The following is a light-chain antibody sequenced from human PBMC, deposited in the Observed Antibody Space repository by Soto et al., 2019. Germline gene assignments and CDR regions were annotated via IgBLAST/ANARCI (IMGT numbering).Light chain of an antibody. CDR2: GAT. CDR3: QQYNNWPPIT. CDR1: QSVSSY. Sequence: DIVLTQSPATLSLSPGESATLSCRASQSVSSYLAWYQQKPGQAPRLLISGATARATGIPARFSGSGSGTEFTLTISSLQSEDFAVYYCQQYNNWPPITFGQGTRLEIK. V-gene: IGKV3-15*01. J-gene: IGKJ5*01.